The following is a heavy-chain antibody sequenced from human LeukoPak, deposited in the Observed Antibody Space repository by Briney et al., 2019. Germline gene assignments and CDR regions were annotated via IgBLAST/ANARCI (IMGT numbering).Heavy chain of an antibody. V-gene: IGHV3-23*01. Sequence: GGSLRLSCSASGFTFTNYGMSWVRQAPEKGLEWVSGLSGSGDGQFYADSVEGRFTISRDIFNNIWYLQMNSLRAEDTAVYYCAKGCQCPSGLSSWFDPRGQGTLVAVSS. CDR2: LSGSGDGQ. J-gene: IGHJ5*02. CDR1: GFTFTNYG. D-gene: IGHD1-14*01. CDR3: AKGCQCPSGLSSWFDP.